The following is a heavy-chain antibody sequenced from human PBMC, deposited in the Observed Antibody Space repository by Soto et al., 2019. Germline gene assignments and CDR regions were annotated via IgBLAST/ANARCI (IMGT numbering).Heavy chain of an antibody. CDR2: ISAYNGNT. CDR3: GREAIITMPSTDYLAY. J-gene: IGHJ4*02. Sequence: ASVKVSCKASGYTFTSYGISWVRQAPGQGLEWMGWISAYNGNTNYAQKLQGRVTMTTDTSTSTAYMELRSLRSDDTAVYYCGREAIITMPSTDYLAYWGQGTLVTVSS. V-gene: IGHV1-18*01. D-gene: IGHD3-10*01. CDR1: GYTFTSYG.